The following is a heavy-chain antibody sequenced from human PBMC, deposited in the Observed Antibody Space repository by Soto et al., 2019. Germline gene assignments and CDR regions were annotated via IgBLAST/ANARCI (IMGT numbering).Heavy chain of an antibody. D-gene: IGHD3-16*01. CDR1: MCSPY. CDR2: ISYSGST. CDR3: ARADSDASVGY. V-gene: IGHV4-59*11. J-gene: IGHJ4*02. Sequence: MCSPYWTGLRQPPGKGLEWIGYISYSGSTYYNPSLKSRVTISADTSRNQFSLKLSSVIAADTAVYYCARADSDASVGYWGQGTLVTVSS.